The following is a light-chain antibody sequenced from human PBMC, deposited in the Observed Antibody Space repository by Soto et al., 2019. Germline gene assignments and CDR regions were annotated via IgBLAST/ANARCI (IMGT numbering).Light chain of an antibody. CDR2: GAS. CDR3: QQYGSSHLFS. V-gene: IGKV3-20*01. Sequence: EIVLMQSPGTLSLSPGERATLSCRASQSVSSSYLAWYQQKPGQAPRLLIYGASSRATGIPDRFSGSGSGTDFTLTISRLEPEDFAVYYCQQYGSSHLFSFGPGTKVDIK. J-gene: IGKJ3*01. CDR1: QSVSSSY.